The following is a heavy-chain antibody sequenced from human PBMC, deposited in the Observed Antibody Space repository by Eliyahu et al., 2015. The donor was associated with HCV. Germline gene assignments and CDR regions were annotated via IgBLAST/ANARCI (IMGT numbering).Heavy chain of an antibody. CDR1: GGSVSSYY. V-gene: IGHV4-4*07. CDR2: VFASGNT. J-gene: IGHJ4*02. D-gene: IGHD6-13*01. Sequence: QVRLQESGPGLVRPSETLSLTCTVSGGSVSSYYWSWIRQPAGKGLEWIGRVFASGNTNYNPSLRSRVTVSIYTSKNQFSLKLSSVTAADTAVYYCARQSGSNWVYFDYWGQGTVVTVSS. CDR3: ARQSGSNWVYFDY.